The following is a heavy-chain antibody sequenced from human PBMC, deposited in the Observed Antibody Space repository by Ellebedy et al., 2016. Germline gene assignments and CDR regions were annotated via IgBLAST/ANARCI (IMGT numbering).Heavy chain of an antibody. CDR3: AKDQIRRQYDTLTGYYSPIDYMDV. CDR2: IKSDGIST. CDR1: GFTFSDTW. Sequence: GGSLRLSCAASGFTFSDTWMHWVRHRPGKGLVWVSRIKSDGISTAYADSVKGRFTISRDNAKKSLYLQMNSLRTEDTALYYCAKDQIRRQYDTLTGYYSPIDYMDVWGKGTTVTVSS. V-gene: IGHV3-74*03. D-gene: IGHD3-9*01. J-gene: IGHJ6*03.